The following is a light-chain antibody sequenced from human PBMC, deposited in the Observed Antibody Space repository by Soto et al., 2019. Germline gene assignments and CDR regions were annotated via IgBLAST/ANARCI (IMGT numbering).Light chain of an antibody. CDR1: QSVTSY. CDR3: QQSYSAPPS. CDR2: AAS. V-gene: IGKV1-39*01. Sequence: DIQMTQSPSSLSASVGDRVTITCRASQSVTSYLNWYQQKPGTAPKLLIYAASSLQSGVPSRFSGSGSGTDFTLTISSLQPEDFATYYCQQSYSAPPSFGHGTRLDI. J-gene: IGKJ5*01.